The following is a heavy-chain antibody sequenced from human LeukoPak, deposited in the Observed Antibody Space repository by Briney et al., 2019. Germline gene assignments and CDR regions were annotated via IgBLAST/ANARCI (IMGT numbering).Heavy chain of an antibody. J-gene: IGHJ4*02. D-gene: IGHD5-18*01. CDR1: GYTFTIYS. V-gene: IGHV1-46*01. CDR3: AREGGDTPMVKFDS. CDR2: INPSGGTT. Sequence: GASVKVSCTASGYTFTIYSIHWVRQAPGQGLEWMGIINPSGGTTTYTQKFQGRVTMTRDMSTSTVYRELSRLRSEDTGVYYCAREGGDTPMVKFDSWGQGTLVTVSS.